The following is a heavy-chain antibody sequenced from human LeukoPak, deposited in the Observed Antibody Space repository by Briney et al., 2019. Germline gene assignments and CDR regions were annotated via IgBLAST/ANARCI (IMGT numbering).Heavy chain of an antibody. J-gene: IGHJ5*02. CDR2: IWYDGSNK. CDR1: GFTFSSYG. Sequence: PGRSLRLSCAASGFTFSSYGTHWVRQAPGKGLEWVAVIWYDGSNKYYADSVKGRFTISRDNSKNTLYLQMNSLRAEDTAVYYCARDKEPGWFDPWGQGTLVTVSS. V-gene: IGHV3-33*01. CDR3: ARDKEPGWFDP.